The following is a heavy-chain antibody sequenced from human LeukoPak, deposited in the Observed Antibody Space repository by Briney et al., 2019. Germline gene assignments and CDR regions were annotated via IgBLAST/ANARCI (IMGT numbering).Heavy chain of an antibody. D-gene: IGHD5-24*01. J-gene: IGHJ3*02. CDR1: GFTFTTYW. Sequence: GGSLRLSCAASGFTFTTYWMSWVRQAPGKGLEWMANINQDGSEKYYVDSVKGRFTISRDNAKNSVYLQMNSLRADDTAVYHCARGFDGYYGFDIWGQGTMVTVSS. CDR2: INQDGSEK. CDR3: ARGFDGYYGFDI. V-gene: IGHV3-7*05.